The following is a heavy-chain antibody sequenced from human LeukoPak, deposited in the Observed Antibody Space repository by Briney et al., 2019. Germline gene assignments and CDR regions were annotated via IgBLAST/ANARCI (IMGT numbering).Heavy chain of an antibody. V-gene: IGHV5-51*01. CDR1: GYSFTNYW. CDR2: IYPGDSDT. J-gene: IGHJ5*02. CDR3: ARQRFTMRAYAGNWFDP. D-gene: IGHD3-10*01. Sequence: GEPLKISCKGSGYSFTNYWIGWVRQMPGKGLEWMGIIYPGDSDTRYSPSFQDQVTISADKSISTAYLQWSSLKASDTAMYYCARQRFTMRAYAGNWFDPWGQGTLVTVSS.